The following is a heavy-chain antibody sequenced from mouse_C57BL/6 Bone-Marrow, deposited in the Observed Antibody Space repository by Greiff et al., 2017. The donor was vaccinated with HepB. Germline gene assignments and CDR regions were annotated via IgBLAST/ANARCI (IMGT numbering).Heavy chain of an antibody. J-gene: IGHJ1*03. D-gene: IGHD2-4*01. CDR1: GFTFSDYY. V-gene: IGHV5-16*01. Sequence: EVKLEESEGGLVQPGSSMKLSCTASGFTFSDYYMAWVRQVPEKGLEWVANINYDGSSTYYLDSLKSRFIISRDNAKNILYLQMSSLKSEDTATYYCARDHYYDYDDPYWYFDVWGTGTTVTVSS. CDR2: INYDGSST. CDR3: ARDHYYDYDDPYWYFDV.